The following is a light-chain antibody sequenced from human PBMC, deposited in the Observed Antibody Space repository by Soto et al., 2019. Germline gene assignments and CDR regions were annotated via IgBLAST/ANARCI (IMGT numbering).Light chain of an antibody. J-gene: IGKJ1*01. CDR3: QQYGSSPTT. CDR1: QGLDRW. V-gene: IGKV1-5*01. Sequence: DIQMTQSPSTVSASVGERVAISCRASQGLDRWVAWYQQKPGKAPKSLIYDRSILEPGVPSRFSGSGSGTDFTLTISRLEPEDFAVYFCQQYGSSPTTFGQGTKVDIK. CDR2: DRS.